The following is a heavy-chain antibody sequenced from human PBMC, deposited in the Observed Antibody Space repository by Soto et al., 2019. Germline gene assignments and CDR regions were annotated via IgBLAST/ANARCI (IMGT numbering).Heavy chain of an antibody. Sequence: ASVKVSCKASGGTFSSYTISWVRQAPGQGLEWMGRIIPILGIANYAQKFQGRVTITADKSTSTAYMELSSLRSEDTAVYYCASGPVATIPPYYFDYWGQGTLVTVSS. V-gene: IGHV1-69*02. CDR1: GGTFSSYT. D-gene: IGHD5-12*01. CDR2: IIPILGIA. CDR3: ASGPVATIPPYYFDY. J-gene: IGHJ4*02.